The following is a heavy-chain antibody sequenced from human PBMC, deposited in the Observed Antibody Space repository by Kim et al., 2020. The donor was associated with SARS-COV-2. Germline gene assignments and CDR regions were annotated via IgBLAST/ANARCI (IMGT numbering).Heavy chain of an antibody. V-gene: IGHV3-23*01. CDR3: AKGTSGPDY. Sequence: GGSLRLSCSASGFTFSSNGMSWVRQTPGRGLEWVSGISGSGDTTYYADSVKGRFTISRDNSKSTLYLQMNSLRAEDTAVYYCAKGTSGPDYWGKGTLVTV. D-gene: IGHD2-15*01. CDR2: ISGSGDTT. CDR1: GFTFSSNG. J-gene: IGHJ4*02.